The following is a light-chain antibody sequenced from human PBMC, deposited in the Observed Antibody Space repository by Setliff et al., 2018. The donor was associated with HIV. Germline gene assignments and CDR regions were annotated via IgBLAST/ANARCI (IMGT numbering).Light chain of an antibody. V-gene: IGLV2-14*01. J-gene: IGLJ1*01. CDR3: GSCTTTSPGA. CDR2: GVS. CDR1: GRDLGGFNF. Sequence: QSALAQPASVSGSHGQSVSISCTGRGRDLGGFNFVSWSRQYPGKAPQLIIYGVSSRPSGISSRFSGSKSGNTASLAISGLQAEDEADYYCGSCTTTSPGAFGTGTKVTVL.